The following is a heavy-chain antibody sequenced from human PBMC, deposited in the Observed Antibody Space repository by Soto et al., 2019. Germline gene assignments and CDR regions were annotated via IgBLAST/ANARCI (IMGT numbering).Heavy chain of an antibody. CDR3: ARHGDYCFDH. Sequence: PGGSLRLSCAVPGGIFHGYGMHWVRQAPGKGLEWVAIIRFDGSEEEYADSVKGRFTISRDNTKESLYLYMNSLRADDTAVYYCARHGDYCFDHWGRGTLVTVSS. CDR2: IRFDGSEE. V-gene: IGHV3-33*03. CDR1: GGIFHGYG. D-gene: IGHD4-17*01. J-gene: IGHJ4*02.